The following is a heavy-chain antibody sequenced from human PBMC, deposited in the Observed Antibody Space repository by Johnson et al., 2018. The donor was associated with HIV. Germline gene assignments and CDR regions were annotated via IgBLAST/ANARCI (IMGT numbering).Heavy chain of an antibody. CDR3: TVHSGERTDHDAFDI. V-gene: IGHV3-73*01. CDR2: IRSKANSYAT. CDR1: GFTFSDSA. J-gene: IGHJ3*02. D-gene: IGHD1-26*01. Sequence: EVQLVESGGGLVKPGGSLRLSCAASGFTFSDSAMHWVRQASGKGLEWVGRIRSKANSYATAYAASVKGRFTISRDDSKNTAYLQMNSLKTEDTAVYYCTVHSGERTDHDAFDIWGQGTMVTVSS.